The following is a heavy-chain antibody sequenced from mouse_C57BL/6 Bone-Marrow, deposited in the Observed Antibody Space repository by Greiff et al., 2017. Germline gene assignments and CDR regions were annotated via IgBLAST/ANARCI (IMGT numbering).Heavy chain of an antibody. J-gene: IGHJ2*01. Sequence: VQRVESGPGLVQPSQSLSITCTASGFSLTSYGVHWVRQSPGKGLEWLGVIWSGGSTDYNAAFISRLSTSKDNSKSQFFFKMNSLQADDTAIYYCARNKGTGDFDYWGQGTTLTVSS. CDR3: ARNKGTGDFDY. CDR2: IWSGGST. D-gene: IGHD1-1*02. V-gene: IGHV2-2*01. CDR1: GFSLTSYG.